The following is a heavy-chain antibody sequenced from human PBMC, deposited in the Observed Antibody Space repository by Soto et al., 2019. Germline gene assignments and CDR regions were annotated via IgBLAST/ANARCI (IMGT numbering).Heavy chain of an antibody. D-gene: IGHD3-9*01. CDR3: ARHTTYYDILTGYRNYYYYMDV. CDR1: GGSTSSYY. Sequence: QVQLQESGPGLVKPSETLSLTCTVSGGSTSSYYWSWIRQPPGKGLEWIGYIYYSGSTNYNPSLKSRVTISVDTSKNQFSLKLSSVTAADTAVYYCARHTTYYDILTGYRNYYYYMDVWGKGTTVTVSS. CDR2: IYYSGST. J-gene: IGHJ6*03. V-gene: IGHV4-59*01.